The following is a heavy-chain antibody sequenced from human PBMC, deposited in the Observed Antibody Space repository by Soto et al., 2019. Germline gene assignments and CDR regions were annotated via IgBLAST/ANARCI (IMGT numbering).Heavy chain of an antibody. CDR1: GGSISSYY. Sequence: SETLSLTCTVSGGSISSYYWSWIRQPPGKGLEWIGYIYYSGSTNYNPSLKSRVTISVDTSKNQFSLKLSSVTAADTAVYYCARLPIFGSYYYGMDVWGQGTTVTVSS. D-gene: IGHD3-3*01. CDR3: ARLPIFGSYYYGMDV. CDR2: IYYSGST. J-gene: IGHJ6*02. V-gene: IGHV4-59*01.